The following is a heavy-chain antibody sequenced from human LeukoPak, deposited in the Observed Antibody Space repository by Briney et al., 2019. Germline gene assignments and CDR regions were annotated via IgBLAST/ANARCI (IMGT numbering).Heavy chain of an antibody. CDR2: ISSDANNK. V-gene: IGHV3-30*03. CDR1: GFTFSSHS. CDR3: AREGPESSGYAGYFDY. D-gene: IGHD3-22*01. J-gene: IGHJ4*02. Sequence: SGGSLRLSCAASGFTFSSHSMNWVRQAPGTGLEWVAVISSDANNKYYADSVKGRFTISRDNSKNTLYLQMNSLRVEDTAVYFCAREGPESSGYAGYFDYWGQGTLVTVSS.